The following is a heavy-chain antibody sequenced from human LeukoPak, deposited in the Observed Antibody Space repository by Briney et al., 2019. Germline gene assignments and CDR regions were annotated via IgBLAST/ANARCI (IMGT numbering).Heavy chain of an antibody. CDR1: GFTFSSYA. Sequence: GRSLRLSCAASGFTFSSYAMHWVRQAPGRGLEWVAFISYDGSNKYYADSVKGRFTISRENSKNTLYLQKNSLRAEDTAVYYCARGSPTYYYDSSGYYALDYWGQGTLVTVSS. CDR3: ARGSPTYYYDSSGYYALDY. CDR2: ISYDGSNK. D-gene: IGHD3-22*01. V-gene: IGHV3-30*04. J-gene: IGHJ4*02.